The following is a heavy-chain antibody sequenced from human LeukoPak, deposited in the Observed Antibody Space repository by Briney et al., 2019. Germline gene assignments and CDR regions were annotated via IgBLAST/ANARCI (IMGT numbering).Heavy chain of an antibody. CDR1: GYTFTGYY. V-gene: IGHV1-2*04. CDR3: ARSSLRFLEWLSPDNWFDP. J-gene: IGHJ5*02. Sequence: SVKVSCKASGYTFTGYYMHWVRQAPGQGLEWMGWINPNSGGTNYAQKFQGWVTMTRDTSISTAYMELSRLRSDDTAVYYCARSSLRFLEWLSPDNWFDPWGQGTLVTVSS. D-gene: IGHD3-3*01. CDR2: INPNSGGT.